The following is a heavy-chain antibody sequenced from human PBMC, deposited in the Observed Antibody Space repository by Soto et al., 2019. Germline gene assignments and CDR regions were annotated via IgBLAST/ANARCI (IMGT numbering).Heavy chain of an antibody. Sequence: QITLNESGPALVKPTQTLTLTCTFSGFSLNTRDVGEDWIRQPPGKALEWLGVVYWDDDKTYSPSLKSRLTITKDTPKNQVVLRMTKMDPVDTATYYCAHCRGGVASFWGQGTLITVSS. CDR1: GFSLNTRDVG. D-gene: IGHD3-16*01. CDR2: VYWDDDK. V-gene: IGHV2-5*02. J-gene: IGHJ4*02. CDR3: AHCRGGVASF.